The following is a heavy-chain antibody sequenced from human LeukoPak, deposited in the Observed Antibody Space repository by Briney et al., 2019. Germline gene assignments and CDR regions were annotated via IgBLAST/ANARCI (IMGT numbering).Heavy chain of an antibody. D-gene: IGHD1-1*01. CDR1: GFTFSSYS. CDR2: ISSSSSYI. Sequence: GGSLRLSCAASGFTFSSYSMNWVRQAPGKGLEWVSSISSSSSYIYYADSVKGRFTISRDNAKNSLYLQMNSLRAEDTAVYYCARPSGGTPNAFDIWGQGTMVTVSS. V-gene: IGHV3-21*01. J-gene: IGHJ3*02. CDR3: ARPSGGTPNAFDI.